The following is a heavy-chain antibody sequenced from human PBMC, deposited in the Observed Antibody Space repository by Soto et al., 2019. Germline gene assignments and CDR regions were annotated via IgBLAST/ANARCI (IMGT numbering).Heavy chain of an antibody. J-gene: IGHJ4*02. CDR3: ASSPHSGSIAARPGGTTFDY. CDR2: IWYDGSNK. CDR1: GFTFSSYG. Sequence: QVQLVESGGGVVQPGRSLRLSCAASGFTFSSYGMHWVRQAPGKGLEWVAVIWYDGSNKYYADSVKGRFTISRDNSKNTLYLQMNSLRAEDTAVYYCASSPHSGSIAARPGGTTFDYWGQGTLVTVSS. D-gene: IGHD6-6*01. V-gene: IGHV3-33*01.